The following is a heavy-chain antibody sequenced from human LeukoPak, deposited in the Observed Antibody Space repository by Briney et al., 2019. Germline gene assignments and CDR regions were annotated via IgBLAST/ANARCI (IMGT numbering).Heavy chain of an antibody. CDR3: ASSLTHFDY. CDR2: ISSSGSTI. J-gene: IGHJ4*02. CDR1: GVTFSSFD. D-gene: IGHD1-14*01. V-gene: IGHV3-48*03. Sequence: GGSLRLSCAASGVTFSSFDMNWVRQAPGKGLEWVSYISSSGSTIYYADSLKGRFTISRDNAKSSLYLQMSSLRGEDTAVYYCASSLTHFDYWGQGTLVTVSS.